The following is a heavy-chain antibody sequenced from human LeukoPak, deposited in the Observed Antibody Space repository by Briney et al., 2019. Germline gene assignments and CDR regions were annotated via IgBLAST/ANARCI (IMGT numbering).Heavy chain of an antibody. V-gene: IGHV3-15*01. CDR3: AKGGALLWFGELYDY. CDR1: EFTFTNAW. J-gene: IGHJ4*02. Sequence: GGSLRLSCVASEFTFTNAWMTWVRQAPGKGLEWVGHIKSKTDGGTTDYAAPVKGRFTISRDDSKNTLYPQMNSLRAEDTAVYYCAKGGALLWFGELYDYWGQGTLVTVSS. CDR2: IKSKTDGGTT. D-gene: IGHD3-10*01.